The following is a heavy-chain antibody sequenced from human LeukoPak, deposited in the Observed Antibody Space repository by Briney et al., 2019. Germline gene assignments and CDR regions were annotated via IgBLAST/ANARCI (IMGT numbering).Heavy chain of an antibody. Sequence: ASVKVSCKASGYTFTGYYMHWVRQAPGQGLEWMGWINPNSGGTNYAQKFQGRVTMTRDTSISTAYMELSRLRSDDTAVYYCARDRLAWSPTTFDYWGQGTLATVSS. D-gene: IGHD6-25*01. CDR2: INPNSGGT. J-gene: IGHJ4*02. CDR1: GYTFTGYY. V-gene: IGHV1-2*02. CDR3: ARDRLAWSPTTFDY.